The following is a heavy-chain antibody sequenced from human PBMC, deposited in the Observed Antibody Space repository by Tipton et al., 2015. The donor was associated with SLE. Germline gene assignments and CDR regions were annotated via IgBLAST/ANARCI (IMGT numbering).Heavy chain of an antibody. V-gene: IGHV3-53*05. CDR2: IYSGGST. J-gene: IGHJ4*02. CDR3: ARDIAGYYFDY. Sequence: SLRLSCAASGFTFSSYAMSWVRQAPGKGLEWVSVIYSGGSTYYADSVKGRFTISRDNSKNTLYLQMNSLRAEDTAVYYCARDIAGYYFDYWGQGTLVTVSS. CDR1: GFTFSSYA. D-gene: IGHD3-10*01.